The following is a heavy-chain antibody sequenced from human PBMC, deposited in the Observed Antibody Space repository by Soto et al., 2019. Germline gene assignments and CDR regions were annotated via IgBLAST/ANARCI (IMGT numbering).Heavy chain of an antibody. V-gene: IGHV4-39*01. CDR1: GGSISSSSYY. D-gene: IGHD2-8*01. CDR3: ARTVLMVYNWFDP. Sequence: QLQLQESGPGLVKPSETLSLTCTVSGGSISSSSYYWGWIRQPPGKGLEWIGSIYYSGSTYYNPSLKSRVTISVDTSKNQFSLKLSSVTAADTAVYYCARTVLMVYNWFDPWGQGTLVTVSS. J-gene: IGHJ5*02. CDR2: IYYSGST.